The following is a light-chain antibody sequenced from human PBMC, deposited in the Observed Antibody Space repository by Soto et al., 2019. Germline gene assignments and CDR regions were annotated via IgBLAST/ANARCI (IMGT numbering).Light chain of an antibody. CDR1: NIDSRT. V-gene: IGLV3-21*02. Sequence: LTQPPSVSVAPGQTATISCGENNIDSRTVHWYQQKPGQAPLLVVYDNSFRPSGIPNRFSGSNSGNTATLTISRVEAGDEADYYCQVWDNVDDHIYVFGTGTKVTVL. J-gene: IGLJ1*01. CDR3: QVWDNVDDHIYV. CDR2: DNS.